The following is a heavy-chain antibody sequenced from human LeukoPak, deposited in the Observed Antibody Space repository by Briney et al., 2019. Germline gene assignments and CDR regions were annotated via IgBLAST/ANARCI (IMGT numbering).Heavy chain of an antibody. CDR2: IHTSGST. J-gene: IGHJ4*02. Sequence: SETLSLTCTVSGGSISNYHWSWIRQPAGKGLEWIGQIHTSGSTNYNPPLKSRVSMSIDTTEDQVSLTIRSVTAADTAFYFCARRDISSGWSFDYWGQGTLVTVSS. D-gene: IGHD6-19*01. CDR3: ARRDISSGWSFDY. V-gene: IGHV4-4*07. CDR1: GGSISNYH.